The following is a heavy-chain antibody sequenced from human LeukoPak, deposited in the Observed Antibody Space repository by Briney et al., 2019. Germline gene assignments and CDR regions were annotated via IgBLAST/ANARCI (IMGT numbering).Heavy chain of an antibody. CDR1: GFTFTAYA. V-gene: IGHV3-48*02. CDR2: ISGTGGTI. J-gene: IGHJ6*02. CDR3: ARGGPRVAAQMDV. Sequence: GGSLRLSCAASGFTFTAYAMNWVRQAPGKGLEWLSYISGTGGTIYYADSVKGRFTISRDNAKDSLFLHMNSLRDEDTAVYYCARGGPRVAAQMDVWGQGTTVTVSS. D-gene: IGHD3-3*01.